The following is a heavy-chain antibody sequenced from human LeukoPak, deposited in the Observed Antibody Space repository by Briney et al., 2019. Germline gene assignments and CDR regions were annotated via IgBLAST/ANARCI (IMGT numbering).Heavy chain of an antibody. V-gene: IGHV1-18*01. J-gene: IGHJ4*02. CDR1: GYTFRMYG. D-gene: IGHD3-10*01. CDR3: ARDVMFRGIIVDPDFDS. Sequence: ASVTVSCKTSGYTFRMYGISWVRQVPGQGLEWVGWSSAYNGDTSYAQNFQGRVTMTTDTSTSTAYMELRNLRSDDTAVYYCARDVMFRGIIVDPDFDSWGPGTLVTVSS. CDR2: SSAYNGDT.